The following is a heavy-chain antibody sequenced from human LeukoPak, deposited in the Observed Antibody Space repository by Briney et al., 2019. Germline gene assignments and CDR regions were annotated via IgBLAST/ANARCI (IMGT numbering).Heavy chain of an antibody. CDR2: IIPIFGTA. CDR1: GGTFSSYA. CDR3: AIAYCGGDCSPGDFQH. D-gene: IGHD2-21*02. Sequence: SVKVSCKASGGTFSSYAISWVRQAPGQGLEWMGGIIPIFGTANYAQKFQGRVTITADKSTSTAYMELSSLRSEDTAVYYCAIAYCGGDCSPGDFQHWGQGTLVTVSS. J-gene: IGHJ1*01. V-gene: IGHV1-69*06.